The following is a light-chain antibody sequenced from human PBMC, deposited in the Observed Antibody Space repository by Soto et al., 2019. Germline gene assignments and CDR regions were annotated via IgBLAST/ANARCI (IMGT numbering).Light chain of an antibody. V-gene: IGKV3-20*01. CDR2: AAS. CDR1: QSVSSSY. J-gene: IGKJ4*01. Sequence: EIVLTQSPGTLSLSPGERATLSCRASQSVSSSYLAWYQQKAGQAPRLLIYAASRRATGIPDRFSGSGSGTDFTLTISRLEPEDFELYYCQKYDKSVLTFGGRTK. CDR3: QKYDKSVLT.